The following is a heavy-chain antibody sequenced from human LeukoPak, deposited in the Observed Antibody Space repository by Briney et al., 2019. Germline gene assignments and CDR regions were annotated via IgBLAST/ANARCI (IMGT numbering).Heavy chain of an antibody. CDR1: GFTFSDYA. CDR3: AKGDTTWELPHDC. J-gene: IGHJ4*02. V-gene: IGHV3-64*01. D-gene: IGHD1-26*01. Sequence: GGSLRLSCAASGFTFSDYAIHWVRHCPGKGLEYVSTISGNGGSTFYANSVKGRFTISRDNSKNTLYLQMNSLRAEDTAVYYCAKGDTTWELPHDCWGQGTLVTVSS. CDR2: ISGNGGST.